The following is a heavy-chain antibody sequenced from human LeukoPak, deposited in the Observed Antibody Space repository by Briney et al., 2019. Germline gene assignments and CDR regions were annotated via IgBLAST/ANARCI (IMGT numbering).Heavy chain of an antibody. CDR1: GGSISSGDYH. Sequence: PSETLSLTCTVSGGSISSGDYHWAWIRQPPGKGLEWIGGFSPSGSTYYNPSLKSRVTISMDTSKNQFSLKLTSVTAADTAVYYCARDLPYDSDYWGRGTLVTVSS. V-gene: IGHV4-39*07. J-gene: IGHJ4*02. CDR2: FSPSGST. CDR3: ARDLPYDSDY. D-gene: IGHD3-9*01.